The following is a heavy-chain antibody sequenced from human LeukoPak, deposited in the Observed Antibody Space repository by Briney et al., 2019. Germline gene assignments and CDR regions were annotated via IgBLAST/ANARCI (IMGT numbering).Heavy chain of an antibody. Sequence: SQTLSLTCTVSGGSISSGGYYWSWIRQHPGKGLEWIGYIYYSGSTYYNPSLKSRVTISVDTSKNQFSLKLSSVTAADTAVYYCARVQPPQFTIFGVVSNRPRTKGWFDPWGQGTLVTVSS. CDR3: ARVQPPQFTIFGVVSNRPRTKGWFDP. J-gene: IGHJ5*02. CDR2: IYYSGST. V-gene: IGHV4-31*03. D-gene: IGHD3-3*01. CDR1: GGSISSGGYY.